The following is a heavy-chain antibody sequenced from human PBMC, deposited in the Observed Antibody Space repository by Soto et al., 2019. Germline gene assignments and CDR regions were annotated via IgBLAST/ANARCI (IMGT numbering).Heavy chain of an antibody. Sequence: QVQLGESVAEVKKPRASVKVSCKASGYTLTRYDINSVRQATAQVREWMWWMNPNSGNTGHGQKFQGRVTMNRNTSISTAYMELSRLRSEDTAMYSCARNPLFQLLCSAAISPMDVWGQGTTVAVAS. J-gene: IGHJ6*02. CDR2: MNPNSGNT. V-gene: IGHV1-8*01. CDR1: GYTLTRYD. D-gene: IGHD2-2*01. CDR3: ARNPLFQLLCSAAISPMDV.